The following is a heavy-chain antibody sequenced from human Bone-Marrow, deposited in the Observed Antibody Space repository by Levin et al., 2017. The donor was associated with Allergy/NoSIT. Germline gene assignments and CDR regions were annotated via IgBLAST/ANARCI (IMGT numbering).Heavy chain of an antibody. CDR2: ISGNGGST. V-gene: IGHV3-23*01. CDR1: GFTFRSYV. J-gene: IGHJ4*02. D-gene: IGHD2-21*01. Sequence: GGSLRLSCVTSGFTFRSYVMSWVRQAPGKGLEWVSYISGNGGSTSYSDSVKGRFTVSRDNSKNTLYLQMNSLRAEDTAIYYCVRTPGAIVVTPYFDYWGQGTLVTVSS. CDR3: VRTPGAIVVTPYFDY.